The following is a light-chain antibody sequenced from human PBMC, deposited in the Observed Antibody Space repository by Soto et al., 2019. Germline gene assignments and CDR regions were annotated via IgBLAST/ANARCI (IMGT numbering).Light chain of an antibody. Sequence: EIVLKQSPATLSLSPGERATLSCRASQSVTSYLAWYQQKPGQAPRLLIYDASNRATGIPARFSGSGSGTDFTLTISRLEPEDFAVYYCQQPSNWPLTFGGGTKVEIK. V-gene: IGKV3-11*01. CDR3: QQPSNWPLT. CDR1: QSVTSY. CDR2: DAS. J-gene: IGKJ4*01.